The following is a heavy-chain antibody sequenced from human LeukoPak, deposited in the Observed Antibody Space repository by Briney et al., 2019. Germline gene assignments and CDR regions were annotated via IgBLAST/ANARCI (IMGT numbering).Heavy chain of an antibody. CDR1: GGSFSGYY. V-gene: IGHV4-34*01. J-gene: IGHJ4*02. Sequence: SETLSLTCAVYGGSFSGYYWTWIRQTPGKGLEWIGEISHTGDITNYNPSLKSRVTISVDSSKKQFSLKVTSVTAADTGVYYCAGVPDITARPCDSWGPGILVTVSS. D-gene: IGHD1-1*01. CDR2: ISHTGDIT. CDR3: AGVPDITARPCDS.